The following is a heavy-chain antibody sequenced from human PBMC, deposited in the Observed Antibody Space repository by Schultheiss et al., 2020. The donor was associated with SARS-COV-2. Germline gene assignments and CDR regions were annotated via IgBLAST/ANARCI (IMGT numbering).Heavy chain of an antibody. J-gene: IGHJ4*02. V-gene: IGHV3-33*01. D-gene: IGHD6-19*01. CDR2: IWYDGNNK. CDR3: ARLNEDDSSGWYFDY. CDR1: GFTFSSYG. Sequence: GGSLRLSCAASGFTFSSYGMHWVRQAPGKGLEWVAVIWYDGNNKYYADSVKGRFTISRDNSKNTLYLQMNSLRAEDTAVYYCARLNEDDSSGWYFDYWGQGTLVTVAS.